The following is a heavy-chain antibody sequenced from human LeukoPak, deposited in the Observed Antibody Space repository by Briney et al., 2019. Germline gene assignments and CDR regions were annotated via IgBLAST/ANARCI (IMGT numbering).Heavy chain of an antibody. CDR3: ARDLGGNPGGYFQH. D-gene: IGHD4-23*01. CDR2: INPNSGGT. Sequence: ASVKASCKASGYTFTGYYMHWVRQAPGQGLEWMGWINPNSGGTNYAQKFQGRVTMTRDTSTSTVYMELSSLRSEDTAVYYCARDLGGNPGGYFQHWGQGTLVTVSS. CDR1: GYTFTGYY. V-gene: IGHV1-2*02. J-gene: IGHJ1*01.